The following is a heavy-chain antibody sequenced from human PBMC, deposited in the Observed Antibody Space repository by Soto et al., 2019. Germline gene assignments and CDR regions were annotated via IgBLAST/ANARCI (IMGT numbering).Heavy chain of an antibody. CDR1: GGSISSGGYY. CDR3: ARANEGYYHYIWGSSYYFDY. Sequence: QVQLQESGPGLVKPSQTLSLTCTVSGGSISSGGYYWSWIRQHPGKGLEWIGYIYYSGSTYYNPSLKSRVTISVDTSKNQFSLKLSSVTAADTAVYYCARANEGYYHYIWGSSYYFDYWGQGTLVTVSS. J-gene: IGHJ4*02. V-gene: IGHV4-31*03. CDR2: IYYSGST. D-gene: IGHD3-16*01.